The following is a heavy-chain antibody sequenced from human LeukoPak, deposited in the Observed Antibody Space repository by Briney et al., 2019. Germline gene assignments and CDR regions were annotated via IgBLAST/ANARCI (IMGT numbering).Heavy chain of an antibody. CDR2: IWYGGSNK. D-gene: IGHD1-26*01. CDR3: ARDSAWEPPGGYYSYMDV. V-gene: IGHV3-33*01. CDR1: GFTFSSYG. Sequence: GGSLRLSCAASGFTFSSYGMHWVRQAPGKGLEWVAVIWYGGSNKYYADSVKGRFTISRDNSKNTLYLQMNSLRAEDTAVYYCARDSAWEPPGGYYSYMDVWGKGTTVTVSS. J-gene: IGHJ6*03.